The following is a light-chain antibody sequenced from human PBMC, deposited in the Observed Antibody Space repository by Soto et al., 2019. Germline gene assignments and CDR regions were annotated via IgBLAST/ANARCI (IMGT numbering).Light chain of an antibody. J-gene: IGKJ3*01. CDR2: AAS. CDR1: QSLRSY. Sequence: DIEMTQSPSSLSASVGDRVTITCRASQSLRSYLNWYQQKPGQPPKLLIYAASSLQSGVPSRFSGSGSGTDFTLTISSLQPEDFATYYCQQSYSVFTFGPGTKVDMK. CDR3: QQSYSVFT. V-gene: IGKV1-39*01.